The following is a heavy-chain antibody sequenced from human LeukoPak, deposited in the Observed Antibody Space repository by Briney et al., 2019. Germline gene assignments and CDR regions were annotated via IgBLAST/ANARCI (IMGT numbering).Heavy chain of an antibody. J-gene: IGHJ4*02. Sequence: SETLSLTCTVSGGSITTHHWSWIRQPPGKGLEWIGYIYYSGNTNYNPSLKSRVTMTIDTSKSQFALKLNSVTAADTAIYYCARIQHKTIFFDYWGQGILVTVSS. CDR2: IYYSGNT. CDR1: GGSITTHH. CDR3: ARIQHKTIFFDY. V-gene: IGHV4-59*11.